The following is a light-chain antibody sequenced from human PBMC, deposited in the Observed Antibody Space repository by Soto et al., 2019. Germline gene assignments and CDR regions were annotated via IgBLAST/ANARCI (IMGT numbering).Light chain of an antibody. J-gene: IGKJ1*01. CDR1: QSISSW. CDR3: QQYNDNWT. Sequence: DIQMTQSPSTLSASVGDRVTITCRASQSISSWLVWYQQKQGKAPKLLIYKASTLQSGVPSRFSGSGSGTEFTIAISSLQPDDSATYYCQQYNDNWTFGQGTKVEIK. CDR2: KAS. V-gene: IGKV1-5*03.